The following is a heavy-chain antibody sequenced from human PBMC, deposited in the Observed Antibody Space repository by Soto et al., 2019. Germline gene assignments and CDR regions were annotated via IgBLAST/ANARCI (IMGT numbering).Heavy chain of an antibody. Sequence: VDLVESGGGLIQPGRSLRLSCAASGFTFDEFSMHWVRQVPGKGPELVSGIRWNNHVIGYAGSVKGRFTISRDNAKNSLFLQMNGLSSEDTALYYCAKDDHCSGGGCYGGFDSWGQGVLVTVSP. D-gene: IGHD2-15*01. J-gene: IGHJ4*02. CDR3: AKDDHCSGGGCYGGFDS. CDR2: IRWNNHVI. V-gene: IGHV3-9*01. CDR1: GFTFDEFS.